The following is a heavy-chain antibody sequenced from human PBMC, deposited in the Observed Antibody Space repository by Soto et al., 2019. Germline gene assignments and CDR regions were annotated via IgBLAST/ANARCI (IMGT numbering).Heavy chain of an antibody. Sequence: EVQLVESGGGLVQPGGSLRLSCAASGFTFSDHYMDWVRQAPGKGLEWVGRTRNKANSYTTEYAASVKGRFTISRDDSKNSLYLQMNSLKTEDTAVYYCAREKLIAAYGMDVWGQGTTVTVSS. CDR2: TRNKANSYTT. D-gene: IGHD6-25*01. CDR1: GFTFSDHY. CDR3: AREKLIAAYGMDV. V-gene: IGHV3-72*01. J-gene: IGHJ6*02.